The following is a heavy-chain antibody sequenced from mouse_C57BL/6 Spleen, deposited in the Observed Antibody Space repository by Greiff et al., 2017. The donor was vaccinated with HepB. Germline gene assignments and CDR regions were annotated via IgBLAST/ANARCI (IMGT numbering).Heavy chain of an antibody. D-gene: IGHD2-2*01. CDR3: ARAKGYYYAMDY. V-gene: IGHV1-61*01. J-gene: IGHJ4*01. CDR1: GYTFTSYW. Sequence: QVQLQQPGAELVRPGSSVKLSCKASGYTFTSYWMDWVKQRPGQGLEWIGNIYPSDSETHYNQKFKDKATLTVDKSSSTAYMQLSSLTSEDSAVYYCARAKGYYYAMDYWGQGTSVTVSS. CDR2: IYPSDSET.